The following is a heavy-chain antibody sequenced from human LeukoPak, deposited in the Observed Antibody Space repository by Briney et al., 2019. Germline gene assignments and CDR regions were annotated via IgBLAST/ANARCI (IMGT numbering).Heavy chain of an antibody. D-gene: IGHD2-2*01. J-gene: IGHJ4*02. Sequence: EASVKVSCKGSGFTFGSYAMSWVRQAPGQGLEWMRPIIPIFGTANYAQKFQGRVTITTDESTSTAYMELSSLRSEDTAVYYCALLSDCIGYCSRPDYWGQGTLVTVSS. CDR3: ALLSDCIGYCSRPDY. CDR2: IIPIFGTA. CDR1: GFTFGSYA. V-gene: IGHV1-69*05.